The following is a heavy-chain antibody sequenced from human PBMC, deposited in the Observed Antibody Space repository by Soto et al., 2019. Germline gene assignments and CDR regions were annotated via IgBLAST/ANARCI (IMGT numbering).Heavy chain of an antibody. V-gene: IGHV2-5*02. CDR1: GFSLSTSGVG. Sequence: QITLKESGPTLVKSTQTLTLTCTFSGFSLSTSGVGVGWIRQPPGKALEWLALIYWDDDKRYSPSLKSRLTITKDTPKNQVVLGMTNRDPADTATYYCAHRRRYYDGSDAFDIWGQGTMVTVSS. J-gene: IGHJ3*02. D-gene: IGHD3-22*01. CDR3: AHRRRYYDGSDAFDI. CDR2: IYWDDDK.